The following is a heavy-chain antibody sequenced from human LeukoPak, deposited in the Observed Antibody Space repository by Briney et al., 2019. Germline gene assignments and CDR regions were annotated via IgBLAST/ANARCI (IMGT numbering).Heavy chain of an antibody. CDR1: RFTFGDYG. Sequence: GGSLRLSCAASRFTFGDYGMTWVRQVPGKGLEWVSGINWNGASTGYADSVKGRFTISRDNAKNSLYLQMNSLRAEDTAVYYCAKDNDIYYYMDVWGKGTTVTISS. CDR3: AKDNDIYYYMDV. CDR2: INWNGAST. D-gene: IGHD3-9*01. J-gene: IGHJ6*03. V-gene: IGHV3-20*04.